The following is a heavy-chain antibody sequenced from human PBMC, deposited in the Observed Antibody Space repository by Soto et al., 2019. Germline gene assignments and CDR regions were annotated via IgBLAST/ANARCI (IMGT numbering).Heavy chain of an antibody. D-gene: IGHD3-9*01. V-gene: IGHV3-7*01. Sequence: EVQLVESGGGLVQPGGSLRLSCAASGFIFSTYWMTWVRQAPGKGLEWLANIKQDGSEKHYLDGRFAISRDNAKNSLYLQMSSLRAEDTAVYYCARLTGDYFDNWGQGTLVTVSS. CDR3: ARLTGDYFDN. J-gene: IGHJ4*02. CDR1: GFIFSTYW. CDR2: IKQDGSEK.